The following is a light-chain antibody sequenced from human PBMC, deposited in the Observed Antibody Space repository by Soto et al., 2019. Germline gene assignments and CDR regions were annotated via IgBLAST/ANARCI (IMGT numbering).Light chain of an antibody. CDR3: LQDYNSPQWT. CDR1: QGIRNA. J-gene: IGKJ1*01. CDR2: AAS. V-gene: IGKV1-6*01. Sequence: ALQMTQSPSSLSASVGDRVTITCRASQGIRNALGWYQQKPGKAPKLLIYAASSLQSGVPSRFSGSGSGTDFTLTIRSLQPEDFATYSCLQDYNSPQWTFGQGTKVEIK.